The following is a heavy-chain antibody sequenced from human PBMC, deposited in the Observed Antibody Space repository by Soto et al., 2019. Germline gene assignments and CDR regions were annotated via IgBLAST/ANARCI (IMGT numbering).Heavy chain of an antibody. CDR1: GFTFSSYG. CDR3: AKDPLFDY. J-gene: IGHJ4*02. V-gene: IGHV3-30*18. Sequence: PGGSLRLSCAASGFTFSSYGMHWVRQAPGKGLEWVAVISYDGSNKYYADSVKGRFTISRDNSKNTLYLQMNSLRAEDTAVYYCAKDPLFDYWGQGTLVTVS. CDR2: ISYDGSNK.